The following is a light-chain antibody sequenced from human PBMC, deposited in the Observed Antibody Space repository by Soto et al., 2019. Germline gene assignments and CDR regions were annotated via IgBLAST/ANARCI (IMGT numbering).Light chain of an antibody. J-gene: IGKJ4*01. Sequence: DFQMTQSPSSLSASVGDRFTITCQASQDISDYLNWYQQKPGAAPKLLIYDASNLQAGVPSRFSGSGSGTEFTFTISSLQPEDVATYYCQQYDNIPLTFGGGTKVDIK. V-gene: IGKV1-33*01. CDR3: QQYDNIPLT. CDR1: QDISDY. CDR2: DAS.